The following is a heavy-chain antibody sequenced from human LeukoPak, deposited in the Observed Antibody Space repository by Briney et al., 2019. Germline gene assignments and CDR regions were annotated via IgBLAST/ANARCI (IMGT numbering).Heavy chain of an antibody. J-gene: IGHJ6*03. D-gene: IGHD3-10*01. V-gene: IGHV3-7*01. CDR1: GFRFSSYW. CDR3: ARVGETYYYGSGSYYWGNYYYYYYMDV. CDR2: INQDESSK. Sequence: PGGSLRLSCAVSGFRFSSYWMGWVRQAPGKGLAWVANINQDESSKYYEDSVKGRFTISRDNAKNSLYLQMNSLRAEDTAVYYCARVGETYYYGSGSYYWGNYYYYYYMDVWGKGTTVTVSS.